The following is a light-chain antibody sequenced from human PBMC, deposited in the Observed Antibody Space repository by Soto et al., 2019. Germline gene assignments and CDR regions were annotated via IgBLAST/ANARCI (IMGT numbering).Light chain of an antibody. V-gene: IGKV3-11*01. CDR3: QQSSNWPT. CDR2: DAS. Sequence: EIVLTQSPATLSLSPLEIATLSCRASQSVSSYLAWYQQKPGQAPRLLIYDASNRATGIPARFSGSGSGTDFTLTISSLETEDFAVYYCQQSSNWPTFGQGTKVDIK. CDR1: QSVSSY. J-gene: IGKJ1*01.